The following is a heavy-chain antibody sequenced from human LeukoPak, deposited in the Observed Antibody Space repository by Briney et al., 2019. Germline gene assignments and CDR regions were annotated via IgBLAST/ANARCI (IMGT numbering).Heavy chain of an antibody. D-gene: IGHD3-16*02. CDR1: GYTFTSYY. CDR3: ARDHDYVWGSYRFPDAFDI. Sequence: GASVKVSCKASGYTFTSYYMHWVRQAPGQGLEWMGIINPSGGSTSYAQKFQGRVTMTRDMSTSTVYMELSSLRSEDTAVYYCARDHDYVWGSYRFPDAFDIWGQGTMVTVSS. V-gene: IGHV1-46*01. CDR2: INPSGGST. J-gene: IGHJ3*02.